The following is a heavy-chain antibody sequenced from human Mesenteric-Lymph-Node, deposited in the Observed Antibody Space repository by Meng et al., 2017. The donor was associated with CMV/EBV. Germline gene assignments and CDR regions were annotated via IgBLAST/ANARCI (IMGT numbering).Heavy chain of an antibody. D-gene: IGHD6-13*01. J-gene: IGHJ4*02. Sequence: GESLKISCAASGFTFSSYSMNWVRQAPGKGLVWVSRINSDGSSTNYADSVKGRFTIFRDNAKNTLYLQMNSLRVEDTAVYYCARAGYSSSWYPFDYWGQGTLVTVSS. CDR1: GFTFSSYS. CDR3: ARAGYSSSWYPFDY. CDR2: INSDGSST. V-gene: IGHV3-74*01.